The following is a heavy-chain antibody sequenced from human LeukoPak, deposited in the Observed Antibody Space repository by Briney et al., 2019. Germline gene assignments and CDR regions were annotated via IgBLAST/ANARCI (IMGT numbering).Heavy chain of an antibody. CDR2: FFYSGST. D-gene: IGHD2-2*01. J-gene: IGHJ4*02. CDR3: ASGTSTYYELYF. CDR1: GGSFSTYY. V-gene: IGHV4-59*04. Sequence: PSETLSLTCSVSGGSFSTYYWSWIRQPPGKGLEWIGSFFYSGSTYYNPSLKSRLTMSVDTSNNQFSLKLMSVTAADTAVYYCASGTSTYYELYFWGQGTLVTVSS.